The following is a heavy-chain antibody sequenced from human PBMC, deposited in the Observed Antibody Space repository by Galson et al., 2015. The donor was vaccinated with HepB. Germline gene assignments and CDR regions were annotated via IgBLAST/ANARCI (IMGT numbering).Heavy chain of an antibody. CDR1: GFTFSSFP. Sequence: SLRLSCAASGFTFSSFPIHWVRQSPGKGLEWVAVISYDGINKYYADSVKGRFTVSRDDSKNTVFLQMNSLTVADTAVYYCARVLSPGITAFGLGQYRYYAMDGWGQGTTVTVSS. CDR3: ARVLSPGITAFGLGQYRYYAMDG. CDR2: ISYDGINK. J-gene: IGHJ6*02. D-gene: IGHD3-3*01. V-gene: IGHV3-30-3*01.